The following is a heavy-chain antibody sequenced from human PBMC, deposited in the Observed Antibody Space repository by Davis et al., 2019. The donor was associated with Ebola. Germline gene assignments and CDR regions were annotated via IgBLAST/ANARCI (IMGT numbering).Heavy chain of an antibody. Sequence: AASVKVSCKASGYSFTDFYVHWVRQAPGQGLKWMGVINPSDLSTTYAQRFQGRVTMTTDTSTSTAYMELRSLRSDDTAVYYCARSWGLMVYAMSGMDVWGKGTTVTVSS. CDR1: GYSFTDFY. V-gene: IGHV1-46*01. CDR2: INPSDLST. D-gene: IGHD2-8*01. CDR3: ARSWGLMVYAMSGMDV. J-gene: IGHJ6*04.